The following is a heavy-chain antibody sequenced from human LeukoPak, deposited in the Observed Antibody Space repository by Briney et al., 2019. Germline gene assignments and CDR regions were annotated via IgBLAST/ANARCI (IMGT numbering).Heavy chain of an antibody. CDR1: GYTFTGYY. V-gene: IGHV1-2*02. J-gene: IGHJ5*02. CDR2: INPNSGGT. CDR3: ARDLGILTGYYSNWFDP. D-gene: IGHD3-9*01. Sequence: GASVKVSCKASGYTFTGYYMHWVRQALGQGLEWMGWINPNSGGTNYAQKFQGRVTMTRDTSISTAYMELSRLRSDDTAVYYCARDLGILTGYYSNWFDPWGQGTLVTVSS.